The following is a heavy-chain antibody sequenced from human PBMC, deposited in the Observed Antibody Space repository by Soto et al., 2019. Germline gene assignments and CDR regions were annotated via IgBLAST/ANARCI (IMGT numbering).Heavy chain of an antibody. V-gene: IGHV3-21*01. CDR3: ARDSTLYCSSTRCPSNWFDP. J-gene: IGHJ5*02. CDR2: ISSSSSYI. D-gene: IGHD2-2*01. CDR1: GFTFSSYS. Sequence: GGSLRLSCAASGFTFSSYSMNWVRQAPGKGLEWVSSISSSSSYIYYADSVKGRFTISRDNAKNSLYLQMNSLRAEDTAVYYCARDSTLYCSSTRCPSNWFDPWGQGTLVTVLL.